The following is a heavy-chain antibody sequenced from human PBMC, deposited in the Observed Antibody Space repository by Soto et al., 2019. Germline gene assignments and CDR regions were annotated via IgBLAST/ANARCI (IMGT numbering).Heavy chain of an antibody. V-gene: IGHV1-18*01. CDR1: GYTFTSYG. CDR3: AGDQGYCSGGSCYLQS. CDR2: ISAYNGNT. Sequence: ASVKVSCKASGYTFTSYGISWVRQAPGQGLEWMGWISAYNGNTNYAQKLQGRVTMTTDTSTSTAYMELSRLRSDDTAVYYCAGDQGYCSGGSCYLQSWGQGTLVTVSS. J-gene: IGHJ5*02. D-gene: IGHD2-15*01.